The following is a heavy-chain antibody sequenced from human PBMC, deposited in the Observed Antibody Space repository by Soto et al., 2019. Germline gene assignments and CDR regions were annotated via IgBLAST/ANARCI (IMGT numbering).Heavy chain of an antibody. CDR1: GTSISGFY. D-gene: IGHD6-25*01. CDR3: ARGAGYFEGSS. J-gene: IGHJ4*02. V-gene: IGHV4-59*12. CDR2: IFHSGST. Sequence: PSETLSLTCSVSGTSISGFYWSWIRQPPGKGLEWIGYIFHSGSTDYNPSLRGRATISLDTSRRQLSLKLESVTAADTAVYYCARGAGYFEGSSWGQGRLVTVSS.